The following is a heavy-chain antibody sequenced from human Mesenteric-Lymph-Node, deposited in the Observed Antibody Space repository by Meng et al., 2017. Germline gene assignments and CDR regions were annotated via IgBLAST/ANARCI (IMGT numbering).Heavy chain of an antibody. CDR3: AKDLHWGASDY. CDR2: ISYGGSNK. Sequence: GESLKISCAASGFTFSSYAMHWVRQAPGKGLEWVAVISYGGSNKYYADSVKGRFTISRDNSKNTLYLQMNSLRAEDTAVYYCAKDLHWGASDYWGQGNLVTVSS. J-gene: IGHJ4*02. CDR1: GFTFSSYA. D-gene: IGHD3/OR15-3a*01. V-gene: IGHV3-30*04.